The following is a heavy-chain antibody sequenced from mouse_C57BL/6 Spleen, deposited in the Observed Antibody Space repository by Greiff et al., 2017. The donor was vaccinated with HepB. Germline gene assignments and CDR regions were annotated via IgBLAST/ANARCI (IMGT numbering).Heavy chain of an antibody. CDR3: TTHYYGSSLHFDY. V-gene: IGHV14-4*01. J-gene: IGHJ2*01. CDR2: IDPENGDT. CDR1: GYTFTSYW. D-gene: IGHD1-1*01. Sequence: EVQLQQSGTELVKPGASVKLSCKASGYTFTSYWMHWVKQRPEQGLEWIGWIDPENGDTEYASKFQGKATITADTSSNTAYLQLSSLTSEDTAVYYCTTHYYGSSLHFDYWGQGTTLTVSS.